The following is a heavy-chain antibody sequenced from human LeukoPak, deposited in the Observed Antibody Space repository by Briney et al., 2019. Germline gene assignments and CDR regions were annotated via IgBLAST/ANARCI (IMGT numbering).Heavy chain of an antibody. D-gene: IGHD6-19*01. CDR1: GYSISSGYY. Sequence: SETLSLTCAVSGYSISSGYYWGWIRQPPGKGLEWIWSIYHSGSTYYNPSLKSRVTISVDTSKNQFSLKLSSVTAADTAVYYCAIQSAVAGTVDAFDIWGQGTMVTVSS. V-gene: IGHV4-38-2*01. CDR3: AIQSAVAGTVDAFDI. J-gene: IGHJ3*02. CDR2: IYHSGST.